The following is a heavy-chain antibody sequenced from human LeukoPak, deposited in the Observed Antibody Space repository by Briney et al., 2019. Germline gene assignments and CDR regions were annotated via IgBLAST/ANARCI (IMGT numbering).Heavy chain of an antibody. D-gene: IGHD6-19*01. V-gene: IGHV4-39*01. J-gene: IGHJ5*02. CDR3: ARLPSRIAVAGTFWFDP. Sequence: SETLSLTCTVSGGSISRSTYYWGWIRQPPGKGLEWIGNIYHSGSTYYNPSLKSRVTISVDTSRNQFSLKVRSVTAADTAVYYCARLPSRIAVAGTFWFDPWGQGTLVTVSS. CDR2: IYHSGST. CDR1: GGSISRSTYY.